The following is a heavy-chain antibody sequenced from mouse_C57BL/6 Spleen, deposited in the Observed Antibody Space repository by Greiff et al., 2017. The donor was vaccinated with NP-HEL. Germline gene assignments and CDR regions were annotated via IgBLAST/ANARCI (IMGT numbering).Heavy chain of an antibody. CDR2: IYPGDGDT. CDR3: ARDGPLLLGYFDV. Sequence: QVQLQQSGPELVKPGASVKISCKASGYAFSSSWMNWVKQRPGKGLEWIGRIYPGDGDTNYNGKFKGKATLTADKSSSTAYMQLSSLTSEDSAVYFCARDGPLLLGYFDVWGTGTTVTVSS. J-gene: IGHJ1*03. D-gene: IGHD1-1*01. V-gene: IGHV1-82*01. CDR1: GYAFSSSW.